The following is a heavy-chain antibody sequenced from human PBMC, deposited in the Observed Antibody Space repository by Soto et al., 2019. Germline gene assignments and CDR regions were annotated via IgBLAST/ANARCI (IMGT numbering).Heavy chain of an antibody. D-gene: IGHD3-3*01. CDR2: IIPIFGTA. CDR3: ARPHPPPFGVVNPRSYYYYYYGMDV. V-gene: IGHV1-69*13. CDR1: GGTFSSYA. J-gene: IGHJ6*04. Sequence: SVKVSCKASGGTFSSYAISWVRQAPGQGLEWMGGIIPIFGTANYAQKFQGRVTITADESTSTAYMELSSLRSEDTAVYYCARPHPPPFGVVNPRSYYYYYYGMDVWGKGTTVTVSS.